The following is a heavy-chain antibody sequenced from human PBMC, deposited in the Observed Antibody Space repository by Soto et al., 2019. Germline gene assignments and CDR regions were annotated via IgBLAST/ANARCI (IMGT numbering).Heavy chain of an antibody. V-gene: IGHV4-34*01. CDR3: AREGGSGRYYYDY. CDR2: INYTGTT. D-gene: IGHD1-26*01. Sequence: SETLSLTCAVNGGSFSGYSWTWIRQAPGKGLDWIGEINYTGTTNYSPSLKSRVTLSVDTSKNQFSLELRSVSAADTAVYYCAREGGSGRYYYDYWGQGTLVTVSS. J-gene: IGHJ4*02. CDR1: GGSFSGYS.